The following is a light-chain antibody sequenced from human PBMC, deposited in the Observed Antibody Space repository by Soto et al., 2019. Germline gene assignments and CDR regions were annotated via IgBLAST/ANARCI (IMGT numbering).Light chain of an antibody. Sequence: QTVVTQEPSLTVSPGGTVTFTCASSTGAVTSGYYPNWFQQKPGQAPRALIYNTSNKRSWTPARFSGSLLGGKAALTLSGVQPEDEAEYYCLLYYGGAQVFGGGTKLTVL. J-gene: IGLJ3*02. CDR2: NTS. CDR1: TGAVTSGYY. CDR3: LLYYGGAQV. V-gene: IGLV7-43*01.